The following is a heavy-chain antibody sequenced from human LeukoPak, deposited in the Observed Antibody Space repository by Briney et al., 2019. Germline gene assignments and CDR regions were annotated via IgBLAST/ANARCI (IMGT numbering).Heavy chain of an antibody. CDR3: ARDSSHYGSGSYYNTYYFDY. CDR2: INPNGGGT. Sequence: ASVKVSCKASGYTFTGYYVHWVRQAPGQGLEWLGWINPNGGGTNYAQKFQGRVTMTRDTSISTAYMELSRLSSDDTAVYYCARDSSHYGSGSYYNTYYFDYWGQGTLVTVSS. J-gene: IGHJ4*02. D-gene: IGHD3-10*01. V-gene: IGHV1-2*02. CDR1: GYTFTGYY.